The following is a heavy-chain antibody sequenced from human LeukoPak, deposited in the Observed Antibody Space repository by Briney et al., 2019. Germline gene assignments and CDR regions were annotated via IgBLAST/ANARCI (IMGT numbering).Heavy chain of an antibody. J-gene: IGHJ4*02. V-gene: IGHV4-34*01. CDR1: GGSFSPYY. Sequence: SETLSLTCAVYGGSFSPYYWSWIRQPPGKGLEWVGEINHSGSTNYNPSLKSRVTISVDASKNQFSLRLSSVTAADTAVYYCARGGFYCGGDCYVDYWGQGTLVTVSS. CDR3: ARGGFYCGGDCYVDY. D-gene: IGHD2-21*02. CDR2: INHSGST.